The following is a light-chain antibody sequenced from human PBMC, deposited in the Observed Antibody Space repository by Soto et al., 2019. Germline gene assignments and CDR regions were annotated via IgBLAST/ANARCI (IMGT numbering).Light chain of an antibody. CDR1: SDDVGGYNY. CDR3: SSYTSHYTRV. J-gene: IGLJ1*01. CDR2: EVT. V-gene: IGLV2-14*03. Sequence: QSVLTQPASVSGSPGQSITISCTGTSDDVGGYNYVSWYQQHSGKAPKLIIYEVTNRPSGASNRFSGSKSGNTASLTISGLQADDEADYHCSSYTSHYTRVFGTGTKVT.